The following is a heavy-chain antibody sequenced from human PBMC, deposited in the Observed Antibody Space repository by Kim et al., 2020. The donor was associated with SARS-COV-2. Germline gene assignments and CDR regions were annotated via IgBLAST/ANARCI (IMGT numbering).Heavy chain of an antibody. CDR2: K. V-gene: IGHV4-30-2*01. CDR3: ARGLYPTPLDL. Sequence: KYYTPSLKSRVAISVDRSKNQFSLMLTSVTAADTAVYYCARGLYPTPLDLWGQGILVTVSA. D-gene: IGHD3-16*02. J-gene: IGHJ5*02.